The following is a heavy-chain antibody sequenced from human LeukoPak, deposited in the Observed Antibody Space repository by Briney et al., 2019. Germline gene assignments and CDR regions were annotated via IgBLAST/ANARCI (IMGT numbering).Heavy chain of an antibody. J-gene: IGHJ4*02. Sequence: PGGSLRLSCAASGFTFSSYDMHWVRQATGKGLEWVSVIGTAGDTYYPGSVKGRFTISRENAKNSLYLQMNSLGAGDTAVYYCARTDCSGGSCYFDYWGQGTLVTVSS. D-gene: IGHD2-15*01. CDR2: IGTAGDT. CDR3: ARTDCSGGSCYFDY. CDR1: GFTFSSYD. V-gene: IGHV3-13*01.